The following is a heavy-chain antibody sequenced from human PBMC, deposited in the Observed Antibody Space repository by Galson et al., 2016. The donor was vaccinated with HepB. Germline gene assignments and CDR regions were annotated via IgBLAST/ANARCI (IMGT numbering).Heavy chain of an antibody. J-gene: IGHJ6*03. CDR1: GFTFSSYA. D-gene: IGHD6-13*01. CDR3: AKRSIAAAGPHYYYMDV. Sequence: SLRLSCAASGFTFSSYAMHWVRQAPGKGLEWVAVISYDGRNKYYTDSVKGRFTISRDNSKNTLYLQMNSLRAEDTAVYYCAKRSIAAAGPHYYYMDVWGKGTTVTVSS. CDR2: ISYDGRNK. V-gene: IGHV3-30-3*02.